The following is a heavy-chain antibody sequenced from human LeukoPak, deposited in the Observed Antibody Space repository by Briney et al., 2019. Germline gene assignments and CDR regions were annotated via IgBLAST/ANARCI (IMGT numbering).Heavy chain of an antibody. D-gene: IGHD6-19*01. CDR2: IYCSGST. J-gene: IGHJ4*02. CDR1: GGSISSYY. Sequence: SETLSLTCTVSGGSISSYYWSWIRQPPGKGLEWIGYIYCSGSTNYNPSLKNRVTISVDTSKNQFSLKLSSVTAADTAVYYCAKGYSSGWADHWGQGTLVTVSS. CDR3: AKGYSSGWADH. V-gene: IGHV4-59*01.